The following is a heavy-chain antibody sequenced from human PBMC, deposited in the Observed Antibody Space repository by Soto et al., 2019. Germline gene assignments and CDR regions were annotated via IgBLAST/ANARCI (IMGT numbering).Heavy chain of an antibody. Sequence: ASVKVSCKASGYTFTGYYMHWVRQAPGQGLELMGWINPNSGGTNYAQKFQGWVTMTRDTSISTAYMELSRLRSDDTAVYYCARDGDSSSSYYYYGMDVWGQGTTVTVYS. CDR1: GYTFTGYY. D-gene: IGHD6-6*01. J-gene: IGHJ6*02. V-gene: IGHV1-2*04. CDR3: ARDGDSSSSYYYYGMDV. CDR2: INPNSGGT.